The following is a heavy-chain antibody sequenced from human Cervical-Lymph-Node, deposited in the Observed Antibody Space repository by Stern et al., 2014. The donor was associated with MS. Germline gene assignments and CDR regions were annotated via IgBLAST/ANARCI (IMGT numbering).Heavy chain of an antibody. CDR2: VSTYNGKT. Sequence: LVQSGAEVKKPGASVKVSCKVSGYIFTNYGITWVRQAPGQGLEWMGWVSTYNGKTNYAQKFQGRVTMTTDTSTNTAYMELRSLISDDTAVYYCARTLYDNVWGTFRQMDYWGQGTLLTVSS. D-gene: IGHD3-16*02. CDR3: ARTLYDNVWGTFRQMDY. V-gene: IGHV1-18*01. J-gene: IGHJ4*02. CDR1: GYIFTNYG.